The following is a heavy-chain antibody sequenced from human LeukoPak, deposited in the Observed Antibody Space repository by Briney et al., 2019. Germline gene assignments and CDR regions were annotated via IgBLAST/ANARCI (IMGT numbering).Heavy chain of an antibody. CDR1: GYTFTGYY. CDR2: INPNSGGT. V-gene: IGHV1-2*02. Sequence: ASVKVSCKASGYTFTGYYMHWVRQAPGQGLEWMGWINPNSGGTNYAQKFQGRVTVTRDTSISAAYMELSSLRSDDTAVYYCARGSGRTMTTVTGFDPWGQGTLVTVSS. CDR3: ARGSGRTMTTVTGFDP. D-gene: IGHD4-11*01. J-gene: IGHJ5*02.